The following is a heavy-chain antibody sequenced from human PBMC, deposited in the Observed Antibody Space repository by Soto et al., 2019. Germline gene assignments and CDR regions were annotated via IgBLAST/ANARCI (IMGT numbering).Heavy chain of an antibody. CDR1: GGSISSGDYY. V-gene: IGHV4-30-4*01. CDR2: IYYSGST. Sequence: TLETLSLTCTVSGGSISSGDYYWSWIRQPPGKGLEWIGYIYYSGSTYYNPSLKSRVTISVDTSKNQFSLKLSSVTAADTAVYYCARGDTMVRGVTYYYGMDVWGQGTTVTVSS. CDR3: ARGDTMVRGVTYYYGMDV. J-gene: IGHJ6*02. D-gene: IGHD3-10*01.